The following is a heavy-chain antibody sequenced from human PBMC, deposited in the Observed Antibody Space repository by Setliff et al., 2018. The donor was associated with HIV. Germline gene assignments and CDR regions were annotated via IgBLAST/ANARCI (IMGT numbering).Heavy chain of an antibody. J-gene: IGHJ6*02. V-gene: IGHV4-39*07. D-gene: IGHD1-26*01. Sequence: SETLSLTCTVSGGSISSSSYYWGWIRQPPGKGLEWIGSFYYSGSTYYNPSLKSRVTISVDTSKKQFSLKLTSVTAADTAVYYCARDSPSGTYLNYYYYNMDVWGQGTSVTSP. CDR1: GGSISSSSYY. CDR3: ARDSPSGTYLNYYYYNMDV. CDR2: FYYSGST.